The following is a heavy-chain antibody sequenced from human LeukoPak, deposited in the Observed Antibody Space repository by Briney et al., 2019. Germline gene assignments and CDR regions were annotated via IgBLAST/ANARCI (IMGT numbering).Heavy chain of an antibody. J-gene: IGHJ6*02. V-gene: IGHV1-18*01. CDR1: GGTFSSYA. Sequence: ASVKVSCKASGGTFSSYAISWVRHAPGQGLEWMGWISGYNGNTNYAQKFQGRVTMTTDTSTSTAYLELRRLRSGDTAIYYCAREFCSGGGCYYYGMDVWGQGTTVTVS. CDR2: ISGYNGNT. D-gene: IGHD2-15*01. CDR3: AREFCSGGGCYYYGMDV.